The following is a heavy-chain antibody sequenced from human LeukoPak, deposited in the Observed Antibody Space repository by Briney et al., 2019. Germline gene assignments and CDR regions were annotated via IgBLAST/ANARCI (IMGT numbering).Heavy chain of an antibody. CDR2: ISYSSSYI. CDR3: SRDRKGIAAAGLDAIDI. V-gene: IGHV3-21*04. J-gene: IGHJ3*02. Sequence: GGSLRLSCAASGFTFSSYSLNGVRQAPAKGLEGVSSISYSSSYIYYADSVKGRFAISRDNAKNSLYLQMNSLRAGDTAVYYFSRDRKGIAAAGLDAIDICGQGTMVTVSS. CDR1: GFTFSSYS. D-gene: IGHD6-13*01.